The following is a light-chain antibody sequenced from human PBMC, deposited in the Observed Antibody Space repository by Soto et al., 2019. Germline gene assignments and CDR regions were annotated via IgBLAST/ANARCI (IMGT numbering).Light chain of an antibody. CDR3: QQSYSTPRT. J-gene: IGKJ1*01. V-gene: IGKV1-39*01. Sequence: DIQMTQSRSSLSASVGDRVTITCRASQSISSYLNWDQQKPGKVPKLLIYAASSLQSGVPSRFSGSGSGTDFTLTISSLQPEDFATYYCQQSYSTPRTFGQGTKVDIK. CDR2: AAS. CDR1: QSISSY.